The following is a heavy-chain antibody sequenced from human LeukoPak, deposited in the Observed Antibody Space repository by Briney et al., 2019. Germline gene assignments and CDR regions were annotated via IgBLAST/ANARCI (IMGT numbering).Heavy chain of an antibody. V-gene: IGHV4-59*11. J-gene: IGHJ5*02. CDR2: IYYSGST. CDR3: ARGWPLWEQWLVRGKHWFDP. CDR1: GGSISSHY. Sequence: SETLSLTCTVSGGSISSHYWSWIRQPPGKGLEWIGYIYYSGSTNYNPSLKSRVTISVDTSKNQFSLKLSSVTAADTAVYYCARGWPLWEQWLVRGKHWFDPWGQGTLVTVSS. D-gene: IGHD6-19*01.